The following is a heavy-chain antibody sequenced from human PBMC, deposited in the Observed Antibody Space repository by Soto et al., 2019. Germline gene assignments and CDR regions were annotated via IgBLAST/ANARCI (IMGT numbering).Heavy chain of an antibody. J-gene: IGHJ5*02. CDR1: GGSISSSTYY. CDR3: ASSYYDFWSSNWFDP. V-gene: IGHV4-39*01. D-gene: IGHD3-3*01. CDR2: MHYSGST. Sequence: PSETLSLTCTVSGGSISSSTYYWAWIRQPPGKGLEWIGSMHYSGSTFDNPSLKSRVTISLDTSKNQLSLKLNSVTAADTAVYYCASSYYDFWSSNWFDPWGQGTLVTVSS.